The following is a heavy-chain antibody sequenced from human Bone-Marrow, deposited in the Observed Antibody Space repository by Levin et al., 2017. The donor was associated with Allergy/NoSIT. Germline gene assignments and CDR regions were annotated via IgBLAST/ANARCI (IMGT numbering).Heavy chain of an antibody. D-gene: IGHD6-6*01. V-gene: IGHV4-59*01. J-gene: IGHJ4*02. Sequence: PSETLSLTCTVSGASISRNYWNWIRQPPGKGLEWIGYIYYSGGTNYNPSLKSRVTISADTSKNQFSLELTSVTAADTAVYYCARGGGSSSSSQDLDFWGPGSLVTVSS. CDR1: GASISRNY. CDR3: ARGGGSSSSSQDLDF. CDR2: IYYSGGT.